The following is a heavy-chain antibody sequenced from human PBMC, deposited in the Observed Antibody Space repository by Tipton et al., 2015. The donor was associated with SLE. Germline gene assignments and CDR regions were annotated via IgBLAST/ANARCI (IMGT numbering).Heavy chain of an antibody. J-gene: IGHJ4*01. CDR2: ISYDGSNK. Sequence: SLRLSCAASGFTFNSYAMHWVRQAPGKGLEWVAVISYDGSNKYYADSVKGRFTISRDNSKNTLYLQMNSLRAEDTAGYYCARDCGYGSASHWGQGTLVTVSS. D-gene: IGHD3-10*01. CDR1: GFTFNSYA. V-gene: IGHV3-30*04. CDR3: ARDCGYGSASH.